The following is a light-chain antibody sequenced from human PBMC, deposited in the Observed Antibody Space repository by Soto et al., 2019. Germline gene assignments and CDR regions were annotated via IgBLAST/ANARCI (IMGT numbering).Light chain of an antibody. CDR2: DAS. CDR3: QQRSNWPPT. CDR1: QSVSSY. Sequence: EIVLTQSASTLSLSPGERATLSWRASQSVSSYLAWYQQKPGQAPRLLIYDASNRATGIPARFSGSGSGTDVTLTISSLETEDFAVYYCQQRSNWPPTFGQGTKVDIK. V-gene: IGKV3-11*01. J-gene: IGKJ1*01.